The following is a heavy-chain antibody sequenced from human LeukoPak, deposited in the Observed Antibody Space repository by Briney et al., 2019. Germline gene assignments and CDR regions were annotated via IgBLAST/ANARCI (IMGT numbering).Heavy chain of an antibody. D-gene: IGHD1-26*01. Sequence: GGSLRLSCAASGFTFSRYAMHWVRQAPGKGLEWVAVISYDGSNKYYADSVKGRFTISRDNSKNTLYLQMNSLRAEDTAVYYCARAGAIRSPYYCYGMDVWGQGTTVTVSS. CDR1: GFTFSRYA. CDR2: ISYDGSNK. J-gene: IGHJ6*02. V-gene: IGHV3-30-3*01. CDR3: ARAGAIRSPYYCYGMDV.